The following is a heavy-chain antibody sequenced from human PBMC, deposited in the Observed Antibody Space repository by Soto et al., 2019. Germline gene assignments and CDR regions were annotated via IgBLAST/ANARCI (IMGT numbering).Heavy chain of an antibody. D-gene: IGHD3-10*01. CDR3: ARRWGEGRVDY. CDR1: GGTISSGGYY. Sequence: SETLCVTCTVSGGTISSGGYYWSWIRQPPGKGLEWIGYIYYSGSTYYNPSLKSRVTMAVDKSRNQFSLKLSSVTAADTAVYYCARRWGEGRVDYWGQGTLVTVSS. J-gene: IGHJ4*02. CDR2: IYYSGST. V-gene: IGHV4-30-4*01.